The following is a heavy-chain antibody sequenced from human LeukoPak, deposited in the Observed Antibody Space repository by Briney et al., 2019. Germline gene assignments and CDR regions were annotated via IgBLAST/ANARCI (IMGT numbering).Heavy chain of an antibody. D-gene: IGHD6-19*01. CDR1: GFTFSNAW. CDR2: IKTKTDGGVS. V-gene: IGHV3-15*07. CDR3: TTGTVEGFSSGWYGDYFDS. J-gene: IGHJ4*02. Sequence: PGGSLRLSCAASGFTFSNAWMNWVRQAPGTGLAWVGRIKTKTDGGVSDYATFVKGRFTISRDDLKNTLYLQMNSLQTEDTAVYFCTTGTVEGFSSGWYGDYFDSWGQGTLVTVSS.